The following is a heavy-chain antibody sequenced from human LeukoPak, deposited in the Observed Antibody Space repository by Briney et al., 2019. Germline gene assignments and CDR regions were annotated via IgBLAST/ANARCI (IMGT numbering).Heavy chain of an antibody. D-gene: IGHD6-13*01. Sequence: SETLSLTCTVSGYSISSGYYWGWIRQPPGKGLEWIGSIYHSGSTYYNPSLKSRVTISVDTSKNQFSLKLSSVTAADTAVYYCARRPQSIAAAGNGGFDPWGQGTLVTVSS. CDR3: ARRPQSIAAAGNGGFDP. CDR1: GYSISSGYY. V-gene: IGHV4-38-2*02. CDR2: IYHSGST. J-gene: IGHJ5*02.